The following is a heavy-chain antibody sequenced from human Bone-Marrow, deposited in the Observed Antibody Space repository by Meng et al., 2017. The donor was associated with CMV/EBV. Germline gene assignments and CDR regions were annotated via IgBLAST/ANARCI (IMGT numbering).Heavy chain of an antibody. D-gene: IGHD2-2*01. Sequence: GESLKISCAASEFTFSSYAMHWVRQAPGKGLEWVAYIRYDGSNKYHADSVKGRFTISRDNFKNTLFLQMNSLRAEDTAVYYCAKPTPYCSSTSCWSDYWGQGTLVTVSS. CDR2: IRYDGSNK. V-gene: IGHV3-30*02. CDR3: AKPTPYCSSTSCWSDY. J-gene: IGHJ4*02. CDR1: EFTFSSYA.